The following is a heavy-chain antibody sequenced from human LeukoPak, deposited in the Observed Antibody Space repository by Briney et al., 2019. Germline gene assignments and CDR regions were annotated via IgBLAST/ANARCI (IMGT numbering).Heavy chain of an antibody. D-gene: IGHD1-26*01. CDR1: GFTFSSYA. J-gene: IGHJ5*02. CDR3: ARGEYSGSQNWFDP. V-gene: IGHV3-64*01. CDR2: ISSNGGST. Sequence: GGSLRLSCAASGFTFSSYAMHWVRQAPGKGLEYVSAISSNGGSTYYANSVKGRFTISRDNSKNTLYLQMGSLRAEDMAVYYCARGEYSGSQNWFDPWGQGTLVTVSS.